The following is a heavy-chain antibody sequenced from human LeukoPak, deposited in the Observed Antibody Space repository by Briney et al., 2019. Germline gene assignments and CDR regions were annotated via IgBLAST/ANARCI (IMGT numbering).Heavy chain of an antibody. V-gene: IGHV4-39*01. J-gene: IGHJ4*02. D-gene: IGHD2-15*01. CDR2: ITYSGNS. CDR3: VRRCYSGGVYYYFDY. Sequence: SETLSLTCSVSGGSISSSGHYWGWIRQPPGKGLEWIGIITYSGNSNYNPSLKSRVTISVDASNNQFSLKLTSMTAPDTAVYYCVRRCYSGGVYYYFDYWGQGTLVTVSS. CDR1: GGSISSSGHY.